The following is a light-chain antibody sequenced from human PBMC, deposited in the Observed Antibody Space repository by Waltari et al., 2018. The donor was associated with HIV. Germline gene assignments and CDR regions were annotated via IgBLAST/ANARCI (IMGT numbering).Light chain of an antibody. CDR3: ATWDDSLNGRWV. J-gene: IGLJ3*02. CDR1: SPNIGRNT. CDR2: SNN. Sequence: QSVLTQPPSASGTPGQRVTIPCSGRSPNIGRNTVNWYQQLPGTAPKLLIYSNNQRPSGVPDRFSGSKSGTSASLAISGLQSEDEADYYCATWDDSLNGRWVFGGGTKLTVL. V-gene: IGLV1-44*01.